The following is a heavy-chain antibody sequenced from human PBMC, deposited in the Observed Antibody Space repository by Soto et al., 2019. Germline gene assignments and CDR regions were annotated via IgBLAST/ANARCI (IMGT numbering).Heavy chain of an antibody. J-gene: IGHJ4*02. CDR2: ISYSGTT. D-gene: IGHD2-21*02. V-gene: IGHV4-31*03. CDR3: ARQFCGGDCLPPLN. CDR1: GGSINSGGYY. Sequence: QVQLQESGPGLVKPSETLSLTCTLSGGSINSGGYYWTWIRQHPGKGLECIGYISYSGTTPYNPTLKSRLTISIDTQNQFSLKLSSVTAADTATYYCARQFCGGDCLPPLNLGQGTLVTVSS.